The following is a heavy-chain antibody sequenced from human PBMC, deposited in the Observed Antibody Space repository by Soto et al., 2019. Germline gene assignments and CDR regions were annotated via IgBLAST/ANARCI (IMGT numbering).Heavy chain of an antibody. V-gene: IGHV1-69*13. CDR1: GSTFSTFG. Sequence: ASVKVSCKASGSTFSTFGISWVRQAPGQGLEWMGGIIPFFGTARYSQKFEDRITITADESTNTVYMDLRSLTSEDTAIYYCAKSAPMDAGDKYYYDFWGQGALVTAPQ. J-gene: IGHJ4*02. D-gene: IGHD4-17*01. CDR2: IIPFFGTA. CDR3: AKSAPMDAGDKYYYDF.